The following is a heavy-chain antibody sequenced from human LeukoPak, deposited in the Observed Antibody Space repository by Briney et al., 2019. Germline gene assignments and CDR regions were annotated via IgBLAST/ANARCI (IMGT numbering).Heavy chain of an antibody. CDR1: GYTFTSYY. J-gene: IGHJ4*02. V-gene: IGHV1-46*01. D-gene: IGHD2-2*01. Sequence: GASVKVSCKASGYTFTSYYMHWVRQAPGQRLGWMGMINPSGGTTSYAQKFQGRVTMTRDTSTSTVYMEMSSLRSKDTAVYYCARLGYCSGPSCYATSHFDYWGQGTLVTVSS. CDR3: ARLGYCSGPSCYATSHFDY. CDR2: INPSGGTT.